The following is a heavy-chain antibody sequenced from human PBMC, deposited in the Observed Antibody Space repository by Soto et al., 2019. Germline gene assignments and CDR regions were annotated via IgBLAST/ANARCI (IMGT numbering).Heavy chain of an antibody. CDR1: GFSVSTNF. V-gene: IGHV3-66*01. J-gene: IGHJ4*02. CDR2: IYSGGSA. Sequence: GGSLRLSCAASGFSVSTNFMAWVRQAPGKGLEWVSVIYSGGSAYYADSVRGRFTISRDGSKNTLYLQMNSLRAEDTAVYYCSTAPGFFDYWGQGTLVTVSS. D-gene: IGHD4-17*01. CDR3: STAPGFFDY.